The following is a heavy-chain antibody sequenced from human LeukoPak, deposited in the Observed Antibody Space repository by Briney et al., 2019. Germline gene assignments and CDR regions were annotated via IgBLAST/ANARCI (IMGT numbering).Heavy chain of an antibody. D-gene: IGHD3-3*01. CDR1: GYTFSNYA. Sequence: GGSLRLSCSAFGYTFSNYAMHWVRQAPGKGLDWVAFIRYDGSDSYYTDSVKGRFTISRDDSKKTLYLQMNSLRTEDTAVYYCALLGVVIPPDTYDVWGQGTLVTVSS. CDR2: IRYDGSDS. CDR3: ALLGVVIPPDTYDV. V-gene: IGHV3-30*02. J-gene: IGHJ3*01.